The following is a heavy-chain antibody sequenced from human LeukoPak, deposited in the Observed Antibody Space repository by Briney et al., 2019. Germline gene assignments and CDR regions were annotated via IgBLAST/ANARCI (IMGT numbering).Heavy chain of an antibody. D-gene: IGHD4-17*01. V-gene: IGHV3-23*01. CDR2: LTARGTDINT. J-gene: IGHJ4*02. CDR3: AKRAVTFDY. Sequence: GGSLRLSCAASGFTFSSMSWVRQAPGKGLEWVSALTARGTDINTYYADSVKGRFTISRDSSKNTLYLQMNSLRTEDTAIYYCAKRAVTFDYWGQGTLVTVSS. CDR1: GFTFSS.